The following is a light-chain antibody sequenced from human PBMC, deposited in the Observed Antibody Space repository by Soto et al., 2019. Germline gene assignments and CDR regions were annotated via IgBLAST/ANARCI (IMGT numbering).Light chain of an antibody. CDR2: DIS. J-gene: IGLJ1*01. CDR1: SSGVGGYNY. CDR3: SSYTSSSTRV. Sequence: LTHPASVSGSPGQSITISCTGTSSGVGGYNYVSWYQQHPGKAPKLMIYDISYRPSGVSNRFSGSKSGNTASLTISGLQAEDEADYYCSSYTSSSTRVFGTGTKVTVL. V-gene: IGLV2-14*01.